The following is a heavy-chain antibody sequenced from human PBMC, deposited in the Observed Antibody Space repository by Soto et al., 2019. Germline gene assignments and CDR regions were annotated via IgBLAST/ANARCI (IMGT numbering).Heavy chain of an antibody. CDR1: RLTFSTYA. CDR2: ISGSIGST. CDR3: AKLPYSSGVYYFDS. J-gene: IGHJ4*02. V-gene: IGHV3-23*01. Sequence: GSLRLSCAASRLTFSTYAMSWVRQVPGKGLEWVSAISGSIGSTYYADSVKGRFTISRDNSKNTLYLQMNSLRAEDTAVYYCAKLPYSSGVYYFDSWGQGTLVTVSS. D-gene: IGHD6-19*01.